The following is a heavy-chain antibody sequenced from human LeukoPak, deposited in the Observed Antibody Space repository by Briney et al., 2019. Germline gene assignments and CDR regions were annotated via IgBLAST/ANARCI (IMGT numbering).Heavy chain of an antibody. D-gene: IGHD2-2*01. Sequence: PSETLSLTCAVSGYSISSGYYWGWIRQPPGKGLEWIGSIYHSGSTYYNPSLKSRVTISVGTSKNQFSLKLSSVTAADTAVYYCARLVVVPAARLYYFDYWGQGTLVTVSS. CDR3: ARLVVVPAARLYYFDY. CDR1: GYSISSGYY. J-gene: IGHJ4*02. V-gene: IGHV4-38-2*01. CDR2: IYHSGST.